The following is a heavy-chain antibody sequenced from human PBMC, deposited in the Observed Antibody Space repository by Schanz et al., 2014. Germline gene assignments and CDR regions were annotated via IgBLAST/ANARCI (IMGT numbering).Heavy chain of an antibody. CDR2: IYRGGST. J-gene: IGHJ4*02. V-gene: IGHV3-53*01. CDR3: AAHETLSTTACYPS. D-gene: IGHD2-2*01. Sequence: EVQLVESGGGLVQPGGSLRLSCAASGFSVSSNYMSWVRQAPGKGLEWVSVIYRGGSTYYADSVKGRFTISRDNAKNSLYLEMTGLRAEDTAVYYCAAHETLSTTACYPSWGQGTLVAVSS. CDR1: GFSVSSNY.